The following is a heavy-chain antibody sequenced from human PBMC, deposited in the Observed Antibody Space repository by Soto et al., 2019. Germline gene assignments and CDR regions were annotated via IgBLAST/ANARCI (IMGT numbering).Heavy chain of an antibody. CDR3: ARDGLPHDYGDLGDAFDI. J-gene: IGHJ3*02. CDR1: GFTFSSYG. V-gene: IGHV3-33*01. D-gene: IGHD4-17*01. Sequence: GGSLRLSCAASGFTFSSYGMHWVRQAPGKGLEWVAVIWYDGSNKYYADSVKGRFTISRDNSKNTLYLQMNSLRAEDTAVYYCARDGLPHDYGDLGDAFDIWGQGTMVTVSS. CDR2: IWYDGSNK.